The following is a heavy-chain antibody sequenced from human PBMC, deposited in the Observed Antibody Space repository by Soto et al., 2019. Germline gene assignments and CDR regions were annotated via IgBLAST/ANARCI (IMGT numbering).Heavy chain of an antibody. CDR2: IYWDDDE. CDR3: AHRSGGWQYYFDY. V-gene: IGHV2-5*02. CDR1: GFSLSNHGVG. J-gene: IGHJ4*02. Sequence: QITWKESGHTLVKPTQTLTLTCTFTGFSLSNHGVGVGWIRQPPGKALEWLALIYWDDDEWYSTSLKSRLTTIKDTSKNQVVLAMTNMDPGDTATYYCAHRSGGWQYYFDYWGQGTLVTVSS. D-gene: IGHD6-19*01.